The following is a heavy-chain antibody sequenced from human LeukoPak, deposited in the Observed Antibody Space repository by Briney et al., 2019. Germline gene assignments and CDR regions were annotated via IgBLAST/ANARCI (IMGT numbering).Heavy chain of an antibody. J-gene: IGHJ6*03. D-gene: IGHD4-23*01. CDR1: GGSISSYY. V-gene: IGHV4-59*01. Sequence: PSETLSLTCTVYGGSISSYYWSWIRQPPGKGLEWIGYIYYSGSTNYNPSLKSRVTISVDTSKNQFSLKLSSVTAADTAVYYCASHLNDYGGSTAEHYYYYYMDVWGKGTTVTVSS. CDR3: ASHLNDYGGSTAEHYYYYYMDV. CDR2: IYYSGST.